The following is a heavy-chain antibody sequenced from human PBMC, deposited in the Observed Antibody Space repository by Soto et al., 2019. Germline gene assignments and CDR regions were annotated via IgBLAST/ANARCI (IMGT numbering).Heavy chain of an antibody. Sequence: SETLSLTCTVSGGSFSPNYWSWLRQPPGKGLEWVGYISYSGNTYYNPSLKGRVTLSLDISKSQFSLKLASVTAEDTAVYYCEREGDSSGWYKWLDPWGQGTLVTVS. CDR1: GGSFSPNY. J-gene: IGHJ5*02. CDR3: EREGDSSGWYKWLDP. CDR2: ISYSGNT. D-gene: IGHD3-22*01. V-gene: IGHV4-59*12.